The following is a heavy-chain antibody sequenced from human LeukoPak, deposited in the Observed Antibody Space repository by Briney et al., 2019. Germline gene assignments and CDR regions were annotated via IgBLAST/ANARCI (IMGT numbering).Heavy chain of an antibody. CDR3: ARGPSGSDY. V-gene: IGHV1-2*06. Sequence: ASVKVSCKVSGYTFTGYYLHWVRQAPGQGLEWMGRINPSSGGTNYAQKFQGRVTMTRDTSINTAYLDLSSLRSDDTAVYYCARGPSGSDYWGQGTRVIVSS. CDR1: GYTFTGYY. D-gene: IGHD3-10*01. J-gene: IGHJ4*02. CDR2: INPSSGGT.